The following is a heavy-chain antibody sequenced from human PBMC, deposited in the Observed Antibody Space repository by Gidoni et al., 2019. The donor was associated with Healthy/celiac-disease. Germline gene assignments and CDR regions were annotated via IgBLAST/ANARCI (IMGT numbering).Heavy chain of an antibody. CDR1: GFTVSSNY. D-gene: IGHD5-18*01. CDR2: IYSGGST. V-gene: IGHV3-66*02. J-gene: IGHJ3*02. CDR3: ARDGGYSYEPDAFDI. Sequence: EVQLVDSGGGLVQPGGSLRLSCSASGFTVSSNYMSWVRQAPGKGLDWVSVIYSGGSTYYADSVKGRFTISRDNSKNTLYLQMNSLRAEDTAVYYCARDGGYSYEPDAFDIWGQGTMVTVSS.